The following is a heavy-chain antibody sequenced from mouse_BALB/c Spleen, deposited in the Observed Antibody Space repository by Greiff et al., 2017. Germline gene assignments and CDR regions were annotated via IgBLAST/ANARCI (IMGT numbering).Heavy chain of an antibody. Sequence: EVQLQQSGAELVRPGALVKLSCKASGFNIKDYYMHWVKQRPEQGLEWIGWIDPENGNTIYDPTFQGKASITADTSSNTAYLQLSSLTSEDTAVYYCARYYGSSYGFAYWGQGTLVTVSA. CDR2: IDPENGNT. CDR3: ARYYGSSYGFAY. V-gene: IGHV14-1*02. CDR1: GFNIKDYY. D-gene: IGHD1-1*01. J-gene: IGHJ3*01.